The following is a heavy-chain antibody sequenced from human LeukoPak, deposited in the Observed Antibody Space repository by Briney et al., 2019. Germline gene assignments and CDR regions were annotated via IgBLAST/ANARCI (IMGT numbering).Heavy chain of an antibody. D-gene: IGHD2-15*01. J-gene: IGHJ4*02. CDR1: GYTFTNYG. CDR2: ISGYNGHT. Sequence: ASVKVSCTASGYTFTNYGISWVRQAPGQGLEWMGWISGYNGHTNYAQKLQGRVTVTTDTSTSTAYLELRSLRSDDTAVYYCAEDSLYCCGGSCGVRAATEYYFDYWGQGTLVTVSS. V-gene: IGHV1-18*01. CDR3: AEDSLYCCGGSCGVRAATEYYFDY.